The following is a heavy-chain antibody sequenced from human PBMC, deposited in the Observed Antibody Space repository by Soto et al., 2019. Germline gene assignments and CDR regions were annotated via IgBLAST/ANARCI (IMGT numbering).Heavy chain of an antibody. Sequence: GESLKISCKGSGYSFTSYWIGWVRPMPGKGLEWMGIIYPGDSDTRYSPSFQGQVTISADKSISTAYLQWSSLKASDTAMYYCARPAVAGTYYYYGMDVWGQGTTVTVSS. V-gene: IGHV5-51*01. D-gene: IGHD6-19*01. J-gene: IGHJ6*02. CDR3: ARPAVAGTYYYYGMDV. CDR2: IYPGDSDT. CDR1: GYSFTSYW.